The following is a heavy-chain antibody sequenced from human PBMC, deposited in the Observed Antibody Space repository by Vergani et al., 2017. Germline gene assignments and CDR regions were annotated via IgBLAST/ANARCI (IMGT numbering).Heavy chain of an antibody. Sequence: QVQLVESGGGVVQPGGSLRLSCAASGFTFSSYGMHWVRQAPGKGLEWVAFIRYDGSNKYYADSVKGRFTISRDNSKTTLYLQMNSLRAEDTAVYYCAKDASSSSPRGADYWGQGTLVTVSS. CDR2: IRYDGSNK. CDR3: AKDASSSSPRGADY. CDR1: GFTFSSYG. D-gene: IGHD6-6*01. J-gene: IGHJ4*02. V-gene: IGHV3-30*02.